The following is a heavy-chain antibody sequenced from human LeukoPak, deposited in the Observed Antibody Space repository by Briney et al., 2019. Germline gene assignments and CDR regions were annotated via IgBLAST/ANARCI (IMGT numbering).Heavy chain of an antibody. CDR1: GFTFSNYD. V-gene: IGHV3-30*18. D-gene: IGHD6-13*01. CDR2: ISNDGRKK. J-gene: IGHJ4*02. Sequence: GSRRLSCAASGFTFSNYDMHWVRQAPGKGLEWVAAISNDGRKKSHADSVKGRFTISSDNSKDTLYVQMSSLRAEDTAVYYCAKGHSRSWYYFGYWGQRTLVTV. CDR3: AKGHSRSWYYFGY.